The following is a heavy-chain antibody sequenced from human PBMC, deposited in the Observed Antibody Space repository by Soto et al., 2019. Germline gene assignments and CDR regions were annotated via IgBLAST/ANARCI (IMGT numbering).Heavy chain of an antibody. Sequence: SETLSLTCGVSGGTVSSSHCLSWFRQSPGRGLEWIGNVYHTGDTNFNPSLQSRVTISVDTSKNQFSLKLSSVTAADTAVYYCARDPHRYCSSSSCPSGGALDFWGQGTVVTVSS. CDR3: ARDPHRYCSSSSCPSGGALDF. J-gene: IGHJ3*01. CDR2: VYHTGDT. V-gene: IGHV4-4*02. D-gene: IGHD2-2*01. CDR1: GGTVSSSHC.